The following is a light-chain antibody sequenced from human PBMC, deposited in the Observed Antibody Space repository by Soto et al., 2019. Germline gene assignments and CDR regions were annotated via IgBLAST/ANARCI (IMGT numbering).Light chain of an antibody. CDR1: QGVSSN. CDR2: GAS. J-gene: IGKJ5*01. V-gene: IGKV3-15*01. Sequence: EIVMTQSPPTLSVSPGERATLSCRASQGVSSNLAWYQQKPGQAPRLLIYGASTRATGIPARFSGSGSGTDFTLTISSLQSEDFAVYYCQQYNNWPSITFGQGTRLDIK. CDR3: QQYNNWPSIT.